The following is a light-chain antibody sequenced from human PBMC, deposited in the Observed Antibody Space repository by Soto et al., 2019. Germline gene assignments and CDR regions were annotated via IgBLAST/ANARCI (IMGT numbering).Light chain of an antibody. Sequence: AIQLTQSPSSLYASVGDRVTITCRASQGISSALAWYQQKPEKAPKLLIYDASSLESGVPSRFSGSGSGTDFTLTISSLQPEDFGRYYCRQFNSYPLTFGGGTKGEIK. V-gene: IGKV1-13*02. CDR1: QGISSA. J-gene: IGKJ4*01. CDR3: RQFNSYPLT. CDR2: DAS.